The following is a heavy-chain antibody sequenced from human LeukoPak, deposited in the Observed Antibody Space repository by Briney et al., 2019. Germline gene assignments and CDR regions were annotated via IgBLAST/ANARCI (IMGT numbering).Heavy chain of an antibody. CDR3: AKGGGTMVRGKLGY. J-gene: IGHJ4*02. CDR2: ISYDGSNK. CDR1: GFTFSSYG. V-gene: IGHV3-30*18. D-gene: IGHD3-10*01. Sequence: GGSLRLSCAASGFTFSSYGMHWVRQAPGKGLEWVAVISYDGSNKYYADSVKGRFTISRDNSKNTLYLQMNSLRAEDTAVYYCAKGGGTMVRGKLGYWGQGTLVTVSS.